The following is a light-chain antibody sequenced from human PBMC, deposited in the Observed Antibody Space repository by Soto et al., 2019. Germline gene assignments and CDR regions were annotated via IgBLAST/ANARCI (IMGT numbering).Light chain of an antibody. Sequence: EIVLTQSPTTLSLSPGERATLSCRASQSINSHLAWYQQKPGQAPRLLMYDASNRATDIPARFSGSGSRTDFTLTISSLDPEDFAVYYCQQRSNWPLTFGGGTKVEIK. CDR3: QQRSNWPLT. V-gene: IGKV3-11*01. CDR1: QSINSH. J-gene: IGKJ4*01. CDR2: DAS.